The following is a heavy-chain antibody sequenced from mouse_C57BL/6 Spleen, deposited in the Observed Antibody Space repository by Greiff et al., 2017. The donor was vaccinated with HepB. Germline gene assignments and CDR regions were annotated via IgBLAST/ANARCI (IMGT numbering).Heavy chain of an antibody. CDR1: GYSITSGYG. D-gene: IGHD1-2*01. J-gene: IGHJ2*01. CDR3: ARTARIKY. V-gene: IGHV3-2*02. Sequence: EVKLMESGPGLVKPSQSLSLTCTVTGYSITSGYGWNWIRQPPGNKQEWMGYISYSGSTNYNPSLKSRIPITRDTSKNQFFLQLNSVTTEDTATYYCARTARIKYWGQGTTLTVSS. CDR2: ISYSGST.